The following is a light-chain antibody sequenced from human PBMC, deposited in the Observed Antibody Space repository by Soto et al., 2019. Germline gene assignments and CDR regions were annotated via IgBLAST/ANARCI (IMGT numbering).Light chain of an antibody. V-gene: IGLV1-51*01. CDR1: SSNIGGNS. CDR2: DDN. CDR3: GSWDSSMSAYV. J-gene: IGLJ1*01. Sequence: QSVLTQPPSVSAAPGQKVTISCSGSSSNIGGNSVSWYQQLLGTAPKLLIYDDNKRPSGIPDRFSGSKSGTSATLGITGFQNGDEADYYCGSWDSSMSAYVFGTGIKVTVL.